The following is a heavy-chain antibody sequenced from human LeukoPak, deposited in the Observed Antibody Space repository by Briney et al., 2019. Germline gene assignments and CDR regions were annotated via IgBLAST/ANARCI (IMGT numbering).Heavy chain of an antibody. J-gene: IGHJ4*02. Sequence: PGGSLRLSCAASGFTFNRNNMNWVRQAPGKGLEWVSYISSTSITMYYADSVKGRFTISRDNAKNSLYLQMNSLRADDTAVYYCARETILPVAGDFWGQGTLVTVSS. CDR2: ISSTSITM. V-gene: IGHV3-48*01. CDR1: GFTFNRNN. CDR3: ARETILPVAGDF. D-gene: IGHD6-19*01.